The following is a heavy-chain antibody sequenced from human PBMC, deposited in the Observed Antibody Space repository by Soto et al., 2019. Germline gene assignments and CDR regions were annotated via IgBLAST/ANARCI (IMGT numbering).Heavy chain of an antibody. Sequence: EVQLLESGGGLVQPGGSLRLSCAASGFTFNNYAMTWVRQAPGKGLEWVSAISGGGDTTSYADSVKGRFTVSRDGSKNTLYLQRSSLTAEDTALYYCAKGRGGSGSLTPRVDSWGQGTLVTVSS. J-gene: IGHJ4*02. CDR3: AKGRGGSGSLTPRVDS. CDR2: ISGGGDTT. D-gene: IGHD3-10*01. V-gene: IGHV3-23*01. CDR1: GFTFNNYA.